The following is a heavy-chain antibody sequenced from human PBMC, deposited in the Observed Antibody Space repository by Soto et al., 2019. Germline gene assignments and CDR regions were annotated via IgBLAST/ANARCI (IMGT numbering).Heavy chain of an antibody. CDR2: FSGSSGNT. CDR3: AKVTYYDFWSGYYVDY. J-gene: IGHJ4*02. V-gene: IGHV3-23*01. CDR1: GFTFSNSI. D-gene: IGHD3-3*01. Sequence: GGSLRLSCAASGFTFSNSIMSWVRQAPGKGLEWVSTFSGSSGNTYYADSVKGRFTISRDNSKNTLYLQMNSLRAEDTAVYYCAKVTYYDFWSGYYVDYWGQGTLVTVSS.